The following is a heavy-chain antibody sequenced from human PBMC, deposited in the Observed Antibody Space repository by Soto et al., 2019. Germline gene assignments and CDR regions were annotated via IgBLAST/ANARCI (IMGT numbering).Heavy chain of an antibody. J-gene: IGHJ4*02. V-gene: IGHV1-2*02. D-gene: IGHD3-16*01. CDR2: INPNSDVT. Sequence: QVQLVQSGAEVKKPGASVKVSCKASGYTFNSYYIHWVRQAPGPGLEWMGWINPNSDVTGYAQSFQGRVTMTRDMSMTTAYMDLTRLRSDDTAVYYCVRVGLNRNYDFDFWGQGTLITVSS. CDR1: GYTFNSYY. CDR3: VRVGLNRNYDFDF.